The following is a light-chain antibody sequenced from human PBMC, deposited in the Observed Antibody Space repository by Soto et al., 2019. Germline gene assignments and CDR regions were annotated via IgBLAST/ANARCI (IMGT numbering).Light chain of an antibody. V-gene: IGLV3-9*01. CDR3: QLWESSTVVL. J-gene: IGLJ2*01. CDR2: RDR. CDR1: NIGNKN. Sequence: SSELTQPLSVSVALGQTARITCGGNNIGNKNVHWYQQKPGQAPVLVIFRDRNRPSGIPERFSGSNSGNTATLTISRAQAGDEADYYCQLWESSTVVLFGGGTKLTVL.